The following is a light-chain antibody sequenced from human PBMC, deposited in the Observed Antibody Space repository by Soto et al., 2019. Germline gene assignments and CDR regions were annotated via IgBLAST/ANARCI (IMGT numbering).Light chain of an antibody. V-gene: IGKV1-39*01. CDR1: QSISSY. Sequence: IQMTQSPSSLSASVGYRVTITCRASQSISSYLNWYQQKPGRAPKLLIYAASSLQSGVPSRFSGSGSGTDFTLTISSLQPEDFATYYCQQSYSTPRTFGQGTKVDI. CDR2: AAS. J-gene: IGKJ1*01. CDR3: QQSYSTPRT.